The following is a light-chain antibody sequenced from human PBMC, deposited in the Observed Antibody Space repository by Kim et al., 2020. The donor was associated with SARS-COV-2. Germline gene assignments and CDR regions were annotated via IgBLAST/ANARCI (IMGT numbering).Light chain of an antibody. CDR3: QQYDIPPFT. J-gene: IGKJ2*01. CDR1: QTIKNW. CDR2: DAS. Sequence: SAFVGDRVTITGRASQTIKNWLAWYQQKPGKAPKVLVFDASSLESGVPSTFSGSGSGTEFTLTISSLQPDDFATYYCQQYDIPPFTFGQGTKLEI. V-gene: IGKV1-5*01.